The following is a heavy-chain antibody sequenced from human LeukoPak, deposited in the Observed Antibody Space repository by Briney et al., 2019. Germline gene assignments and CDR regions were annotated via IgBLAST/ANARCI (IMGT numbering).Heavy chain of an antibody. CDR2: VYYSGST. J-gene: IGHJ5*02. D-gene: IGHD2-15*01. V-gene: IGHV4-61*01. Sequence: SETLSLTCTVSGGSVSSNSYYWSWIRQPPGNGLEWIGYVYYSGSTNYNPSLKSRVTISVDTSKNQFSLELTSVTAADTAVYYCARVYCTGNNCYPRWFDPWGQGTLVTVSS. CDR1: GGSVSSNSYY. CDR3: ARVYCTGNNCYPRWFDP.